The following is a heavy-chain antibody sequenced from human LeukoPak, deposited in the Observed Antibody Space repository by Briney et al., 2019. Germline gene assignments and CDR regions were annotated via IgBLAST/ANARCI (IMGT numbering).Heavy chain of an antibody. Sequence: GGSLRLSCAASGFTFSSYAMSWVRQAPGKGLEWVSAISGSGGSTYYADSVKGRFTISRDNSKNTLYLQMNSLRAEDTAVYYCARTPASSGSYWFDPWGQGTLVTVSS. V-gene: IGHV3-23*01. D-gene: IGHD6-19*01. CDR2: ISGSGGST. J-gene: IGHJ5*02. CDR1: GFTFSSYA. CDR3: ARTPASSGSYWFDP.